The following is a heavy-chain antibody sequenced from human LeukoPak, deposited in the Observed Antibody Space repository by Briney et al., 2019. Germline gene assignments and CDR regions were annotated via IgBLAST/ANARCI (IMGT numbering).Heavy chain of an antibody. V-gene: IGHV1-69*04. CDR3: ARDPFGIAAADDY. CDR1: GGTFSSYA. Sequence: SVKVSCKASGGTFSSYAISWVRQAPGQGLEWMGRIIPILGIANYAQKFQGRVTITADKSTSTAYMELSSLRSEDTAVYYCARDPFGIAAADDYWGQGTLVTVSS. J-gene: IGHJ4*02. D-gene: IGHD6-13*01. CDR2: IIPILGIA.